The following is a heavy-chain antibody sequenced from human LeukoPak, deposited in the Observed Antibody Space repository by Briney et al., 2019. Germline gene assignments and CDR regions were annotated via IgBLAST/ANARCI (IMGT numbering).Heavy chain of an antibody. CDR1: GYSFTNYW. CDR3: ARHRLGYCTNGVCYPYYYGMDV. J-gene: IGHJ6*02. Sequence: GESLKISCKGSGYSFTNYWIGWVRQMPGKGLEWMGIIYPGDSDTRYSPSFQGQVTISADKSISTAYLQWSSLKASDTAMYYCARHRLGYCTNGVCYPYYYGMDVWGQGTTVTVSS. V-gene: IGHV5-51*01. CDR2: IYPGDSDT. D-gene: IGHD2-8*01.